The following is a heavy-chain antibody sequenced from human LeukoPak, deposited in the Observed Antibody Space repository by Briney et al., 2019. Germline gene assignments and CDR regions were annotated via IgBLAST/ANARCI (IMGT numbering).Heavy chain of an antibody. D-gene: IGHD3-10*01. Sequence: ASVKVSCKVSGYTLTELSMHWVRQAPGKGLEWMGGFDPEDGETIYAQKFQGRVTMTEDTSTDTAYMELSSLRSEDTAVYYCARVKSMVRGVIGKLPDWGQGALVTVSS. CDR2: FDPEDGET. CDR3: ARVKSMVRGVIGKLPD. CDR1: GYTLTELS. J-gene: IGHJ4*02. V-gene: IGHV1-24*01.